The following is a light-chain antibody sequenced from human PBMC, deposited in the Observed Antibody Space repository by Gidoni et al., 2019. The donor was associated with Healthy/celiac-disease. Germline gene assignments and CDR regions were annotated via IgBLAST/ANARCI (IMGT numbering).Light chain of an antibody. Sequence: DIQMTQSPSTLSASVGDRVTITCRASQRISSWLAWYQQKPGNAPKLLIYNASSLESGVPSRFSGSGSGTEFTLTISSLQPDDFATYYCQQYNSWTFGQGTKVEIK. CDR1: QRISSW. CDR2: NAS. J-gene: IGKJ1*01. V-gene: IGKV1-5*03. CDR3: QQYNSWT.